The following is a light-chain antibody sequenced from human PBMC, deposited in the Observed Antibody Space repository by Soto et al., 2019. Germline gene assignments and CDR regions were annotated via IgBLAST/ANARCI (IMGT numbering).Light chain of an antibody. CDR3: CSYAGNYVGV. CDR1: SSDVGAYKY. Sequence: QSALTQPRSVSGSPGQSVTISCTGTSSDVGAYKYVSWYQQHPGKAPKLMIYDVSKRPSGVPDRLSGSKSGNTASLTISGLQNEAEADYNCCSYAGNYVGVFGGGTKLTVL. J-gene: IGLJ3*02. V-gene: IGLV2-11*01. CDR2: DVS.